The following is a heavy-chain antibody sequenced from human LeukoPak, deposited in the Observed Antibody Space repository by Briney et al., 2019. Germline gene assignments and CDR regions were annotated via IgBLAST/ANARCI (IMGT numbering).Heavy chain of an antibody. V-gene: IGHV4-39*01. CDR1: GGSISSSSYY. Sequence: SETLSLTCAVSGGSISSSSYYWGWIRQPPGEGLEWIGSIYYSGNIYYNPSLKSRVTISVDTSKNQFSLKLSSVTAADTAIYYCARHPVTGYSSGWYFDSRGQGTLVTVSS. CDR3: ARHPVTGYSSGWYFDS. J-gene: IGHJ4*02. D-gene: IGHD6-19*01. CDR2: IYYSGNI.